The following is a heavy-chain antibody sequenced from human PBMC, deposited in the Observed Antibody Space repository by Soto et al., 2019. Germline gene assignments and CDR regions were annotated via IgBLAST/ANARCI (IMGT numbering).Heavy chain of an antibody. CDR1: GYTFTSYG. J-gene: IGHJ4*02. CDR2: ISAYNGNT. Sequence: QVQLVQSGAEVKKPGASVKVSCKASGYTFTSYGISWVRQAPGQGLEWMGWISAYNGNTNYAQKLQGRVTMTTDTAASTADMELRSLRSADTAVYYCAGEYGSGSRFDYWGQGTLVTVSS. V-gene: IGHV1-18*01. D-gene: IGHD3-10*01. CDR3: AGEYGSGSRFDY.